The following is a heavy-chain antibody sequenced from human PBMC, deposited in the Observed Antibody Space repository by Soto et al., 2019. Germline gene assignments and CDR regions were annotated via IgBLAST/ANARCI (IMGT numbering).Heavy chain of an antibody. D-gene: IGHD3-22*01. Sequence: QVHLVQSGAEVKKPGASVKVSCKTSGYPFPSFEIHWIRRAPGQRPEWMGGISNAGSGSIKYSQRFQDRLTISGDKRATTVYMTLSSLTSADTAIYYCARESDHYQDFFQNWGQGSLVTVSA. CDR1: GYPFPSFE. CDR2: ISNAGSGSI. J-gene: IGHJ4*02. V-gene: IGHV1-3*01. CDR3: ARESDHYQDFFQN.